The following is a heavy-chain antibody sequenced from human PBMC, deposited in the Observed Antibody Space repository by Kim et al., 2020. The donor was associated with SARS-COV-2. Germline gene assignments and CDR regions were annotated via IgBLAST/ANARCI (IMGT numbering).Heavy chain of an antibody. CDR2: TYYRSKWYN. CDR1: GDSVSSNSAA. J-gene: IGHJ6*02. V-gene: IGHV6-1*01. D-gene: IGHD6-13*01. CDR3: ARVGSSSWTEGYYGMDV. Sequence: SQTLSLSCAISGDSVSSNSAAWNWIRQSPSRGLEWLGRTYYRSKWYNDYAVSVKSRITINPDTSKNQFSLQLNSVTPEDTAVYYCARVGSSSWTEGYYGMDVWGQGTTVTVSS.